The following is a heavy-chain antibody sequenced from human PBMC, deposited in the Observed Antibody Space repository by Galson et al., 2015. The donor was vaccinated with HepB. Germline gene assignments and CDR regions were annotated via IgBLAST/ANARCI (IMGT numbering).Heavy chain of an antibody. CDR3: ARLDFWSGQHFDY. V-gene: IGHV3-21*01. CDR1: GLTFSSYS. J-gene: IGHJ4*02. D-gene: IGHD3-3*01. CDR2: ISSSSSYI. Sequence: SLRLSCAASGLTFSSYSMNWVRQAPGKGLEWVSSISSSSSYIYYADSVKGRFTISRDNAKNSLYLQMNSLRAEDTAVYYCARLDFWSGQHFDYWGKGTLVTVSS.